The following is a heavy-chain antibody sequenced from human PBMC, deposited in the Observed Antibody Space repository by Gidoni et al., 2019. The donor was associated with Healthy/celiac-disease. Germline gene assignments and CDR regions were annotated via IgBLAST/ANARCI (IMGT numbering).Heavy chain of an antibody. Sequence: YYWSWIRQPAGKGLEWIGRIYTSGSTNYNPSLKSRVTMSVDTSTNQFSLKLSSVTAADTAVYYCPRGGGYYSGSGTYYYGMDVWGQGTTVTVSS. V-gene: IGHV4-4*07. CDR3: PRGGGYYSGSGTYYYGMDV. CDR1: YY. CDR2: IYTSGST. J-gene: IGHJ6*02. D-gene: IGHD3-10*01.